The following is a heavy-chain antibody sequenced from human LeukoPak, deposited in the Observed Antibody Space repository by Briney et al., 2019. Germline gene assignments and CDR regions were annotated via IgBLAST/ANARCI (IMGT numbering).Heavy chain of an antibody. CDR2: INHSGST. D-gene: IGHD2-2*02. J-gene: IGHJ5*02. CDR3: ASLLDCSSTSCHTENWFDP. V-gene: IGHV4-34*01. CDR1: GGSFSGYY. Sequence: PSETLSLTCAVYGGSFSGYYWSWIRQPPGKGLEWIGEINHSGSTNYNPSLKSRVTISVDTPKNQFSLKLRSVTAADTAVYYCASLLDCSSTSCHTENWFDPWGQGTLVTVSS.